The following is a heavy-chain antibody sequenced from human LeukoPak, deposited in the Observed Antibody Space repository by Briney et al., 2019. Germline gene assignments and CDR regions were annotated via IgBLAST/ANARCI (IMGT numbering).Heavy chain of an antibody. D-gene: IGHD5-12*01. Sequence: SETLSLTCNVSGYSISSGYYWGWIRQPPGKGLEWIGSIYHSGSTYYNPSLKSRVTISVDTSKNQFSLKPSSVTAADTAVYYGARPQYADVAFAAWGQGILVTVSS. J-gene: IGHJ5*02. V-gene: IGHV4-38-2*02. CDR1: GYSISSGYY. CDR3: ARPQYADVAFAA. CDR2: IYHSGST.